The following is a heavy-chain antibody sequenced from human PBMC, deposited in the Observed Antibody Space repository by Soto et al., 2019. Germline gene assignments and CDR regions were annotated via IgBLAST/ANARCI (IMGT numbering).Heavy chain of an antibody. CDR2: IYYSGST. Sequence: SETLSLTCTVSGGSISSYYWYWIRQPPGKGLEWIGYIYYSGSTNYNPSLKSRVTISVDTSKNQFSLKLSSVTAADTAVYYCARDHDFRFDPWGQGTLVTVSS. J-gene: IGHJ5*02. CDR3: ARDHDFRFDP. V-gene: IGHV4-59*01. CDR1: GGSISSYY. D-gene: IGHD3-3*01.